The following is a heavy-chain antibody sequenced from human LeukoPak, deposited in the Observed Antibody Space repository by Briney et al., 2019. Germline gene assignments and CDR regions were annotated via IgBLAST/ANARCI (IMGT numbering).Heavy chain of an antibody. J-gene: IGHJ4*02. CDR3: ARDGGVEYYDSSNYYDY. D-gene: IGHD3-22*01. CDR2: ISSSGSTM. V-gene: IGHV3-48*03. Sequence: PGGSLRLSCAASGFTFSSYAMSWVRQAPGKGLEWVSYISSSGSTMYYADSVKGRFTISRDNAKNSLYLQMNSLRAEDTAVYYCARDGGVEYYDSSNYYDYWGQGTLVTVSS. CDR1: GFTFSSYA.